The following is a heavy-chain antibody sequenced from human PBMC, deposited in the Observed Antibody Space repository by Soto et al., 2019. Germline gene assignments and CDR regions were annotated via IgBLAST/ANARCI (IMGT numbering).Heavy chain of an antibody. CDR2: IYHSGST. Sequence: QLQLKESGSGLVKPSQTLSLTCAVSGCSISSGGYSWSWIRQQPGQGLEWIGYIYHSGSTYYNPSLESRVTISVDRSKKQVALKLISVAAADTAVYYCAAGGGLPRYYWGQGTLVTVSS. CDR1: GCSISSGGYS. D-gene: IGHD5-12*01. J-gene: IGHJ4*02. CDR3: AAGGGLPRYY. V-gene: IGHV4-30-2*01.